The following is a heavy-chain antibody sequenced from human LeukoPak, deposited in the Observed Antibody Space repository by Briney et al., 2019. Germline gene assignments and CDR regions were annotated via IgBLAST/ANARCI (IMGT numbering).Heavy chain of an antibody. D-gene: IGHD2-2*01. CDR1: GFAFSNYD. CDR2: FHTAGDT. CDR3: ARGSCSSRSCYKRVNGLDV. Sequence: GGSLRLSCAASGFAFSNYDMHWVRQATGKGLEWVSAFHTAGDTHYSGSVKGRFATSRENAKNSFYLQMNNLRAGDTAVYYCARGSCSSRSCYKRVNGLDVWGQGTPVTVSS. V-gene: IGHV3-13*01. J-gene: IGHJ6*02.